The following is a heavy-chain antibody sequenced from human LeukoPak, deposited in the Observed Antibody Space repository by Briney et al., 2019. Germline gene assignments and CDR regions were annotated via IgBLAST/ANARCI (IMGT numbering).Heavy chain of an antibody. CDR3: ARQSYYGSGSYYFDY. J-gene: IGHJ4*02. D-gene: IGHD3-10*01. CDR1: GGSISSYY. V-gene: IGHV4-59*08. Sequence: PSETLSLTCTVSGGSISSYYWSWIRQPPGKGLEWIGYIYYTGSTNYNPSLKSRVTISVDTSKNQFSLKLSSVTAADTAVYYCARQSYYGSGSYYFDYWGQGTLVTVSS. CDR2: IYYTGST.